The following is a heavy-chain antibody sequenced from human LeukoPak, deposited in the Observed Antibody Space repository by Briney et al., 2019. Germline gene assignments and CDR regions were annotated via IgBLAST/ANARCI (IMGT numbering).Heavy chain of an antibody. V-gene: IGHV4-39*01. CDR3: AGGTYSGYDS. Sequence: PSETLSLTCTVSGGSISSSDYYWGWIRQPPGKGLEWIGTIYFSGRTYSNPSLRSRLTISVDTSKNQFSLKLSSVTPEDTAVYYCAGGTYSGYDSWGQGTLVTVSS. CDR2: IYFSGRT. D-gene: IGHD5-12*01. J-gene: IGHJ5*02. CDR1: GGSISSSDYY.